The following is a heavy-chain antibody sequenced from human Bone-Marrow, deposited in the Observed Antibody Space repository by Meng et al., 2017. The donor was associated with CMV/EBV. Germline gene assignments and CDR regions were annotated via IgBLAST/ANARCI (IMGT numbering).Heavy chain of an antibody. V-gene: IGHV2-5*01. CDR1: GFSLSTSGVG. CDR2: IYWNDDK. J-gene: IGHJ4*02. CDR3: IYDFWSGSIRSPDY. Sequence: SGPTLVKPTQTLTLTCTFSGFSLSTSGVGVGWIRQPPGKALEWLALIYWNDDKRYSPSLKSRLTITKDTSKNQVVLTMTNMDPVVTAVYYCIYDFWSGSIRSPDYWGQGTLVTVSS. D-gene: IGHD3-3*01.